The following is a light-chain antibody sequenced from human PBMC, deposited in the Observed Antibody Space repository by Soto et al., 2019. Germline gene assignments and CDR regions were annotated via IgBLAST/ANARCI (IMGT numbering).Light chain of an antibody. CDR2: GAS. CDR3: QQYGYSPWT. Sequence: EVVLTQSPVTLSLSPGERATLSCRAIESVNSAYLAWYQHRPAQAPRLLIYGASSRATGVPDRFSGSGSGTEFTLTITRMEPADFALYYCQQYGYSPWTFGLGTKVDIK. CDR1: ESVNSAY. J-gene: IGKJ1*01. V-gene: IGKV3-20*01.